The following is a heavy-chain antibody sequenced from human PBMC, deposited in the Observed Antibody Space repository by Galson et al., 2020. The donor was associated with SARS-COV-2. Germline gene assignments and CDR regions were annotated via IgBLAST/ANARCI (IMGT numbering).Heavy chain of an antibody. Sequence: ASETLSLTCTVSGGSISSSSYYWGWIRQPPGKGLEWIGSIYYSGSTYYNPSLKSRVTISVDTSKNQFSLKLSSVTAADTAVYYCASLPAAAGQTGGYWGQGTLVTVSS. CDR3: ASLPAAAGQTGGY. CDR1: GGSISSSSYY. CDR2: IYYSGST. J-gene: IGHJ4*02. V-gene: IGHV4-39*01. D-gene: IGHD6-13*01.